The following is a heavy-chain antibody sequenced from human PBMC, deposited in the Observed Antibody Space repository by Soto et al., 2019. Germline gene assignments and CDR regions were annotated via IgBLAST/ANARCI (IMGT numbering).Heavy chain of an antibody. Sequence: AGGSLRLSCAASGFTSSSYAMHWVRQAPGKGLEWVAVISYDGSNKYYADSVKGRFTISRDNSKNTLYLQMNSLRAEDTAVYYCARGVSAVYYDSSFLAWVITWGQGTLVTVSS. CDR3: ARGVSAVYYDSSFLAWVIT. V-gene: IGHV3-30-3*01. CDR2: ISYDGSNK. D-gene: IGHD3-22*01. J-gene: IGHJ5*02. CDR1: GFTSSSYA.